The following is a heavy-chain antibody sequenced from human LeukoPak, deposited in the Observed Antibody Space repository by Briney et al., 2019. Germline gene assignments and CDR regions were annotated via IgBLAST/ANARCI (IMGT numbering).Heavy chain of an antibody. CDR1: GGSISSSSYY. J-gene: IGHJ6*03. Sequence: SETLSLTCTVSGGSISSSSYYWGWIRQPPGKGLEWIGSIYYSGSTYYNPSLKSRVTISVDTSKIQISLKLNSVTAADTAVYYCARLRDYYYNYMDVWGKGTTVTVSS. CDR2: IYYSGST. CDR3: ARLRDYYYNYMDV. V-gene: IGHV4-39*01.